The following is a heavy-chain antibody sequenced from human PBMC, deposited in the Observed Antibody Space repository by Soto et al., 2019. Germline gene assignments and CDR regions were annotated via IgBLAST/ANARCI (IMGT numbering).Heavy chain of an antibody. V-gene: IGHV4-59*01. CDR3: ARDMGDTAMVSVAFDI. D-gene: IGHD5-18*01. CDR1: GVTIISYY. Sequence: SETLSLTCTVSGVTIISYYWSWIRQPTGKGLEWIGYIYYSGSTNYNPSLKSRVTISVDTSKNQFSLKLSSVTAADTAVYYCARDMGDTAMVSVAFDIWGQGTMVTVSS. J-gene: IGHJ3*02. CDR2: IYYSGST.